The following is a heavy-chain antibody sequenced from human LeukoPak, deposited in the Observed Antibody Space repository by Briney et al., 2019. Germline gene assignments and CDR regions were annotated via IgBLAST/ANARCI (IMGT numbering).Heavy chain of an antibody. CDR3: ASRVGITGTEAFDI. CDR2: IRYDGSNK. V-gene: IGHV3-30*02. Sequence: PGGSLRLSCAASGFTFSSYGMHWVRQAPGKGLEWVAFIRYDGSNKYYADSVKGRFTISRDNSKNTLYLQMNSLRAEDTAVYYCASRVGITGTEAFDIWGQGTMVTVSS. CDR1: GFTFSSYG. J-gene: IGHJ3*02. D-gene: IGHD1-20*01.